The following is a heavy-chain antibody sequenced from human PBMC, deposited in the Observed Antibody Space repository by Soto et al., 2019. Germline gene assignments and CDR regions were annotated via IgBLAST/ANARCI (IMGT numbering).Heavy chain of an antibody. CDR2: ISSSSSYI. V-gene: IGHV3-21*01. Sequence: EVQLVESGGGLVKPGGSLRLSCAASGFTFSSYSMNWVRQAPGKGLEWVSSISSSSSYIYYADSVKGRLTISRDNAKNSLYLPMNSLRLAVTAVYSCARAPCYFDSRGYWAYWGQGTLVTVSS. CDR1: GFTFSSYS. D-gene: IGHD3-22*01. CDR3: ARAPCYFDSRGYWAY. J-gene: IGHJ4*02.